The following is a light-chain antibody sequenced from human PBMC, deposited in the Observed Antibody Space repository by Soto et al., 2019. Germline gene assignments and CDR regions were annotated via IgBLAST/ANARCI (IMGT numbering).Light chain of an antibody. CDR1: SSNIGAGYD. Sequence: QSVLAQPPSVSGAPGQRVTISCTGSSSNIGAGYDVHWYQQLPGTAPKLLIYGNSNRPSGVPDRFSGSKSGTSASLAITGLQAEDEADYYCQSYYSSLSGYVFGPGTKVTVL. J-gene: IGLJ1*01. CDR3: QSYYSSLSGYV. V-gene: IGLV1-40*01. CDR2: GNS.